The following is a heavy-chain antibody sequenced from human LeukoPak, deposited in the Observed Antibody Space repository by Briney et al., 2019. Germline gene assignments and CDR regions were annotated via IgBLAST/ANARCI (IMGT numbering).Heavy chain of an antibody. D-gene: IGHD5-18*01. V-gene: IGHV3-13*01. CDR3: ARDLRGYRYGGYPYFYGMDV. CDR2: IGTTGDT. J-gene: IGHJ6*02. CDR1: GFTFSSHD. Sequence: QTGGFLRLSCAVSGFTFSSHDLHWVRQAAGKGLEWVSTIGTTGDTFYPDSVKGRFTISRESAKNSLYLQMNSLRAGDTAVYYCARDLRGYRYGGYPYFYGMDVWGQGTTVTVSS.